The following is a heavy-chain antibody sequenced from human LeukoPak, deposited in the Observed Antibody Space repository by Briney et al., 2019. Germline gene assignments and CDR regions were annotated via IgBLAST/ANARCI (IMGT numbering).Heavy chain of an antibody. Sequence: GESLKISCKGSGYSFTSYWIAWVRQMPGKGLEWMGIIYPGDSDTRYSPSFQGQVTISADKSISTAYLQWSSLKASDTAMYYCASSPYVWGSYRTYWGQGTLVTVSS. CDR3: ASSPYVWGSYRTY. J-gene: IGHJ4*02. V-gene: IGHV5-51*01. CDR1: GYSFTSYW. D-gene: IGHD3-16*02. CDR2: IYPGDSDT.